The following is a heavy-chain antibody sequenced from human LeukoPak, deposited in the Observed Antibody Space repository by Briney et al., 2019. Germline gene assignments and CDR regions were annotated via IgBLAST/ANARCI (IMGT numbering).Heavy chain of an antibody. D-gene: IGHD4-17*01. Sequence: GGSLRLSCAASGFTFSSYSMNWVRQAPGKGLEWVSSISSSSSYIYYADSVKGRFTISRDNAKNSLYLQMNSLRAEDTAVYYCARDRAVTTHYYYYYGMDVWGQGTTVTVSS. CDR1: GFTFSSYS. CDR3: ARDRAVTTHYYYYYGMDV. V-gene: IGHV3-21*01. J-gene: IGHJ6*02. CDR2: ISSSSSYI.